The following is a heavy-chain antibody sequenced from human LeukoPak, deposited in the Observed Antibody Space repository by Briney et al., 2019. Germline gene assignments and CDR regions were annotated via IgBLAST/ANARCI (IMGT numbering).Heavy chain of an antibody. D-gene: IGHD3-3*01. CDR2: MNPNSGNT. Sequence: ASVKVSCKASGYTFTSYDINWVRQATGQGLEWMGWMNPNSGNTGYAQKFQGRVTITRNTSISTAYMELSSLRSEDTAVYYCARGTSITIFGVVIRGYCYMDVWGKGTTVTVSS. J-gene: IGHJ6*03. V-gene: IGHV1-8*03. CDR1: GYTFTSYD. CDR3: ARGTSITIFGVVIRGYCYMDV.